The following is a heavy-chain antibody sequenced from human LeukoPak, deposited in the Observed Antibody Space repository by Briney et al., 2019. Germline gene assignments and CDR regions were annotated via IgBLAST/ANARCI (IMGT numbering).Heavy chain of an antibody. CDR2: IRQDGDNK. D-gene: IGHD2-21*01. CDR1: GFTFSSYA. Sequence: GGSLRLSCAASGFTFSSYAMHWVRQAPGKGLEWVAHIRQDGDNKVCAASLKGRFTISRDNSEKTVFLQMNSVRPDDTAVYFCARDAAMTYRGYSDIWGRGTLVTVSS. J-gene: IGHJ2*01. CDR3: ARDAAMTYRGYSDI. V-gene: IGHV3-30*04.